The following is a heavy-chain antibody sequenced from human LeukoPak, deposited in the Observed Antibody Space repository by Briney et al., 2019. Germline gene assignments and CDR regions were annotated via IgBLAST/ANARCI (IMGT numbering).Heavy chain of an antibody. CDR1: GGSISSGSDY. Sequence: SETLSLTCIVSGGSISSGSDYWGWIRQPPGRGLEWIGNIHHSGSTLYNPSLKSRVTISLDTSKNQFSLRLSSVTAADTAVYYCARSQWLESDAFNVWGQGTMVTASS. D-gene: IGHD6-19*01. CDR2: IHHSGST. J-gene: IGHJ3*01. V-gene: IGHV4-61*05. CDR3: ARSQWLESDAFNV.